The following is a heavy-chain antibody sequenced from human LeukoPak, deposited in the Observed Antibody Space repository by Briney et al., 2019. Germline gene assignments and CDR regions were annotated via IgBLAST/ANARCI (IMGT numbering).Heavy chain of an antibody. D-gene: IGHD6-19*01. CDR3: ARDLEAVAGRFDY. Sequence: GASVKVSCKASGGTFSSYAISWVRQAPGQGLDWMGRIIPIFGIANDAQKFQGRVTIAADKSTSTAYMKLSCLRSEDTAVYYCARDLEAVAGRFDYWGQGTLVTVSS. CDR1: GGTFSSYA. J-gene: IGHJ4*02. V-gene: IGHV1-69*04. CDR2: IIPIFGIA.